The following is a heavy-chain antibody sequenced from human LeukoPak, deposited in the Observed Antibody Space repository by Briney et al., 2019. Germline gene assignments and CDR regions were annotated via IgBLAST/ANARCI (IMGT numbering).Heavy chain of an antibody. CDR2: ISGSNSYI. CDR1: GFTFSSYW. Sequence: GGALRLSCAASGFTFSSYWMHWVRQAPGKGLEWVSSISGSNSYIYYADSMKGRFTISRDNAKNSLYLQMNSLRAEDTAVYYCAELGITMIGGVWGKGTTVTISS. J-gene: IGHJ6*04. V-gene: IGHV3-21*01. D-gene: IGHD3-10*02. CDR3: AELGITMIGGV.